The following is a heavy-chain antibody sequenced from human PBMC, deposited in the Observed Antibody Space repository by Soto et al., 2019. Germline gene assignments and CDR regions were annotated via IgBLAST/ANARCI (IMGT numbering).Heavy chain of an antibody. CDR2: ISYDGSNK. J-gene: IGHJ3*02. CDR1: GFTFSSYA. D-gene: IGHD1-1*01. V-gene: IGHV3-30-3*01. CDR3: AKGTTGTPDDAFDI. Sequence: QPGGSLRLSCAASGFTFSSYAMHWVRQAPGEGLEWVAVISYDGSNKYYADSVKGRFTISRDNSKNTLYLQMNSLRAEDTVVYYCAKGTTGTPDDAFDIWGQGTMVTVSS.